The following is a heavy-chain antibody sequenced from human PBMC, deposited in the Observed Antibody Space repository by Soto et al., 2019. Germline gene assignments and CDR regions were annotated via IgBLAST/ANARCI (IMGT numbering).Heavy chain of an antibody. D-gene: IGHD3-3*01. Sequence: SVKVSCKASGGTFSSYAISWVRQAPGQGLEWMGGIIPIFGTANYAQKFQGRVTITADESTSTAYMEPSSLRSEDTAVYYCARVWWSGYYKAGHYYGMDVWGQGTTVTVSS. V-gene: IGHV1-69*13. J-gene: IGHJ6*02. CDR3: ARVWWSGYYKAGHYYGMDV. CDR2: IIPIFGTA. CDR1: GGTFSSYA.